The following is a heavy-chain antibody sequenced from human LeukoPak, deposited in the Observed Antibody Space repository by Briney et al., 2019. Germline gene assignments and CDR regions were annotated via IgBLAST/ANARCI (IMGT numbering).Heavy chain of an antibody. J-gene: IGHJ3*02. CDR1: GFTFSSYS. CDR2: ISSSSSYI. Sequence: GGSLRLSCAASGFTFSSYSMNWVRQAPGKGLEWVSSISSSSSYIYYADSVKGRFTISRDNAKNSLYLQMNSLRAEDTAVYYCARDREELRFLEWFDAFDIWGQGAMVTVSS. V-gene: IGHV3-21*01. CDR3: ARDREELRFLEWFDAFDI. D-gene: IGHD3-3*01.